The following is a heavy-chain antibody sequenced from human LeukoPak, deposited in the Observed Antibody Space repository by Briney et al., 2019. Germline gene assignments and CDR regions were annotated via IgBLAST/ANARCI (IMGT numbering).Heavy chain of an antibody. CDR3: ARGGYSDY. CDR1: GGSFSGYY. D-gene: IGHD5-12*01. CDR2: INHSGST. V-gene: IGHV4-34*01. J-gene: IGHJ4*02. Sequence: PSETLSLTCAVYGGSFSGYYWSWIRQPPGKGLEWIGEINHSGSTNYNPSLKSRVTISVDTSKNQFSLRLSSVTAADTAVYYCARGGYSDYWGQGTLVTVSS.